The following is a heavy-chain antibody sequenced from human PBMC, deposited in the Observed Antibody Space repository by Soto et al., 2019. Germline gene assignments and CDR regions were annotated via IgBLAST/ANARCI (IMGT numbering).Heavy chain of an antibody. CDR1: GGSFSGYY. J-gene: IGHJ4*02. V-gene: IGHV4-34*01. CDR2: INHSGST. Sequence: LFLTCAVYGGSFSGYYWSWIRQPPGKGLEWIGEINHSGSTNYNPSLKSRVTISVDTSKNQFSLKLSSVTAADTAVYYCARGPRQVRRWGKGTLVTVCS. CDR3: ARGPRQVRR.